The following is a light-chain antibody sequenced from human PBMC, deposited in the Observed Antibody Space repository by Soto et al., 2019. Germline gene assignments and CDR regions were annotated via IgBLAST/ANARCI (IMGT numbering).Light chain of an antibody. CDR2: KAS. CDR1: QSISSW. Sequence: DIQMTQSPSTLSASVGDRVTITCRASQSISSWLAWYQQKPGKAPKLLIYKASSLESGGPSRFSGSGSGTEFPLTISSLQHDDFATYYCQHLGTFGQGTKLEIK. CDR3: QHLGT. V-gene: IGKV1-5*03. J-gene: IGKJ2*01.